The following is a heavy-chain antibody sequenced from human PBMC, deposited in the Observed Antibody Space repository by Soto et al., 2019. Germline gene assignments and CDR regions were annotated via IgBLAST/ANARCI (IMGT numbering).Heavy chain of an antibody. CDR3: ARQTTVTTNFDC. V-gene: IGHV5-51*01. CDR1: GYSFTNYY. Sequence: EVQLVQSGAEVKKSGESLKISCKVSGYSFTNYYIAWVRQVPGKGLEWMGVIFPGDSYTRYSPSFQGQVTISADKSISTAYLQWSSLKASDTAMYYCARQTTVTTNFDCWGQGTLVTVSS. J-gene: IGHJ4*02. D-gene: IGHD4-17*01. CDR2: IFPGDSYT.